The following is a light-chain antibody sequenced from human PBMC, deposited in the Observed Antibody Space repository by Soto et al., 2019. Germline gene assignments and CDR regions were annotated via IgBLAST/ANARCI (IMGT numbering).Light chain of an antibody. CDR2: GAS. J-gene: IGKJ4*01. CDR1: QSVSSN. CDR3: QQYNNWPPLT. Sequence: EIVMTQSPATLSVSPGERATLSCRASQSVSSNLAWYQQKPGQAPRLLIYGASTRATGIPARFSGSGSGREFTLTISSLQSEDFAVYYCQQYNNWPPLTFGGGTMVEIK. V-gene: IGKV3-15*01.